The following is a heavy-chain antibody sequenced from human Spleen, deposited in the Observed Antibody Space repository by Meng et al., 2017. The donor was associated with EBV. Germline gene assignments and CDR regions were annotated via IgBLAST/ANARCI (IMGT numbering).Heavy chain of an antibody. CDR1: GYTFSSYG. CDR2: ISAYNGNT. J-gene: IGHJ4*02. Sequence: QFQLVQSGVAVKKPGASVKVSCKAFGYTFSSYGISWVRQAPGQGLECMGWISAYNGNTNYAQKVQGRVTMTRDTSTSTVFMELTSLRYEDTAIYYCARGSGELNRIMDHWGQGTLVTVSS. CDR3: ARGSGELNRIMDH. D-gene: IGHD3-10*01. V-gene: IGHV1-18*01.